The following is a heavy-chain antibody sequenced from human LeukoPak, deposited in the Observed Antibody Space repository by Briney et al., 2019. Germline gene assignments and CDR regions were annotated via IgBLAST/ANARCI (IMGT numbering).Heavy chain of an antibody. Sequence: GGSLRLSCAASGFTFYDDAMRWVRQAPGKGLEWVSVICRDGSSKYYADSVKRRFNIYRDNSKNSLYLQINSLRTDDTALYYGAKDWQYYYDSSGYLQHWGQGTVVTVSS. D-gene: IGHD3-22*01. V-gene: IGHV3-43*02. J-gene: IGHJ1*01. CDR1: GFTFYDDA. CDR3: AKDWQYYYDSSGYLQH. CDR2: ICRDGSSK.